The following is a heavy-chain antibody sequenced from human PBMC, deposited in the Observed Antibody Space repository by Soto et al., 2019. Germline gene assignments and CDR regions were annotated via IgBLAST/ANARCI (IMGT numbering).Heavy chain of an antibody. CDR1: GGSISSGGYY. Sequence: QVQLQESGPGLVKPSQTLSLTCTVSGGSISSGGYYWSWLRQHPGKGLEWIGYIDYSGSTYYNPSLKSRVTISVDTSKNQFSLKLSSVTAADTAVYYCARETAAGNGDFDYWGQGTLVTVSS. V-gene: IGHV4-31*03. CDR3: ARETAAGNGDFDY. J-gene: IGHJ4*02. CDR2: IDYSGST. D-gene: IGHD6-13*01.